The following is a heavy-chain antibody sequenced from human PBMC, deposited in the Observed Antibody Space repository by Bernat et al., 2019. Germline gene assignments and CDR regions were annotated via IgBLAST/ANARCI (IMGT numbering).Heavy chain of an antibody. J-gene: IGHJ4*02. CDR1: GYIFTSYG. V-gene: IGHV1-18*01. CDR2: ISPYNGNR. CDR3: ARVPDARYQLFPFDY. D-gene: IGHD1-20*01. Sequence: QVQLVQSGAEVKKPGASVKVSCKTSGYIFTSYGISWVRQAPGQGLEWMGWISPYNGNRDYAQTVQDRVTMTTDTSSSTAYMELRSLTSDDTAVYYCARVPDARYQLFPFDYWGQGTLVTVSS.